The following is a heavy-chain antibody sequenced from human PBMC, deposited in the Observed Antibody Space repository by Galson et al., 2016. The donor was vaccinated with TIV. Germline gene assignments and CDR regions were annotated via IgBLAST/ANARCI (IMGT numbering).Heavy chain of an antibody. CDR2: VHHGGST. D-gene: IGHD3-22*01. J-gene: IGHJ4*02. Sequence: WIRQPPGKGLEWLGEVHHGGSTNYSPTLRSRLTISVDTSKKQVALNLTSVTAADTAVYYCARTKYENSGPTAQTDHWGQGILVTVFS. V-gene: IGHV4-34*01. CDR3: ARTKYENSGPTAQTDH.